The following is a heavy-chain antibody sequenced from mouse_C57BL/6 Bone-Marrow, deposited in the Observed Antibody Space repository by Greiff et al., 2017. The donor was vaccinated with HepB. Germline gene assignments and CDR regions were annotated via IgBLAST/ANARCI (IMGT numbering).Heavy chain of an antibody. Sequence: VQLQQPGAELVKPGASVKMSCKASGYTFTSYWITWVKQRPGQGLEWIGDIYPGSGSTNYDEKFKSKATLTVDTSSSTAYMQLSSLTSEDSAVYYCAGYYYGSSYAFWGQGTTLTVSS. CDR1: GYTFTSYW. CDR3: AGYYYGSSYAF. D-gene: IGHD1-1*01. CDR2: IYPGSGST. V-gene: IGHV1-55*01. J-gene: IGHJ2*01.